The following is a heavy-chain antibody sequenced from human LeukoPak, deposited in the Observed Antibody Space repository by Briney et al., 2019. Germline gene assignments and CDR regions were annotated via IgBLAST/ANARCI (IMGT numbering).Heavy chain of an antibody. CDR2: IYHSGST. D-gene: IGHD3-10*01. J-gene: IGHJ4*02. CDR1: GGSISSSNR. Sequence: PSETLSLTCAVSGGSISSSNRWSWVRQPPGKGLEWIGVIYHSGSTNYNPSLKSRVTISVDKSKNQFSLKLSSVTAADTAVYYCAREGRRYYGSGSHFDYWGQGTLVTVSS. CDR3: AREGRRYYGSGSHFDY. V-gene: IGHV4-4*02.